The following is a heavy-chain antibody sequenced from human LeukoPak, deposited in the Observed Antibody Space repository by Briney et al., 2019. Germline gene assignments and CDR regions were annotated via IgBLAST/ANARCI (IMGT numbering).Heavy chain of an antibody. Sequence: ASVKVSCKASGGTFSSYAISWVRQAPGQGREWMGRIIPIFGTANYAQKFQGRVTITTDESTSTAYMELSSLRSEDTAVYYCARVYGDYGFDYWGQGTLVTVSS. CDR1: GGTFSSYA. CDR2: IIPIFGTA. J-gene: IGHJ4*02. V-gene: IGHV1-69*05. CDR3: ARVYGDYGFDY. D-gene: IGHD4-17*01.